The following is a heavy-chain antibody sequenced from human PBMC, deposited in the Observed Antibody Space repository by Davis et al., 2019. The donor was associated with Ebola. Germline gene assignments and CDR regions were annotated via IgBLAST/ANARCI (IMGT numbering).Heavy chain of an antibody. V-gene: IGHV4-30-4*01. CDR1: GGSISSGDFY. Sequence: LRLSCTVSGGSISSGDFYWSWIRQPPGKGLEWIGYIHYSGTSYYNPSLKSRITIALDTSKDQFSLRMSSVTAADTAVYYCASDFRAIDYWGQGTLVTVSS. J-gene: IGHJ4*02. CDR3: ASDFRAIDY. CDR2: IHYSGTS.